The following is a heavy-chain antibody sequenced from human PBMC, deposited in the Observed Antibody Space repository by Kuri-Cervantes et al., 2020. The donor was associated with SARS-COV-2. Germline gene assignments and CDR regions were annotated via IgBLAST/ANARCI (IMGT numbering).Heavy chain of an antibody. CDR1: GFTFSSYG. V-gene: IGHV3-30*18. Sequence: GGSLRLSCAASGFTFSSYGMHWVRQAPGKGLEWVAVISYDGSNKYYADSVKGRFTIYRDNSKNTLYLQMNSLRAEDTDVYYGAKGQWLETYNWFDPWGQGTLVTVSS. D-gene: IGHD3-22*01. J-gene: IGHJ5*02. CDR2: ISYDGSNK. CDR3: AKGQWLETYNWFDP.